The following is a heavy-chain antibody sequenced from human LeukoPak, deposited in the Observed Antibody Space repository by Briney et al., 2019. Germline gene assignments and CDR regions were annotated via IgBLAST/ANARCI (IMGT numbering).Heavy chain of an antibody. D-gene: IGHD6-25*01. CDR1: GYTFNSYV. V-gene: IGHV1-8*01. CDR2: IDPNGGDT. J-gene: IGHJ4*02. CDR3: ARWSNSGYYEFDY. Sequence: ASVNVSCKASGYTFNSYVINWVRQSTGQGLEWMGWIDPNGGDTGYAQKFQGRVTITRNSSIRTAYMELSSLKSEDTAVYYCARWSNSGYYEFDYWGQGTLVTVSS.